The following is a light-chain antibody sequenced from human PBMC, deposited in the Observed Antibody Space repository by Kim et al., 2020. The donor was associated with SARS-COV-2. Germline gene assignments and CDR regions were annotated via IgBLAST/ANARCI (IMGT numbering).Light chain of an antibody. CDR2: GAS. J-gene: IGKJ2*01. Sequence: VVMTQSPATLSVSPGERVTLACRASQSVGSNLAWYQQKPGLGPRLLIYGASPRATGITARFSGSGSGTNFTLTISSLQSENFAIYYCQQYADWPPYTFGQGTKLEI. V-gene: IGKV3-15*01. CDR3: QQYADWPPYT. CDR1: QSVGSN.